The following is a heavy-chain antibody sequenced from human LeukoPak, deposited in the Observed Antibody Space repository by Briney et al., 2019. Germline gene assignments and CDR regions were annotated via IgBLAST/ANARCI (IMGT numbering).Heavy chain of an antibody. J-gene: IGHJ5*02. CDR3: ARYCSGGSCHYAPFDP. CDR1: DFTFRNAW. V-gene: IGHV4-4*02. D-gene: IGHD2-15*01. Sequence: GSLRLSCAASDFTFRNAWMSWVRQPPGKGLEWIGEIYHSGSTNYNPSLKSRVTISVDKSKNQFSLKLSSVTAADTAVYYCARYCSGGSCHYAPFDPWGQGTLVTVSS. CDR2: IYHSGST.